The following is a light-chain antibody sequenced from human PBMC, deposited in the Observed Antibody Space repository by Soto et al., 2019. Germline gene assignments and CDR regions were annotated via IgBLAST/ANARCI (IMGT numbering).Light chain of an antibody. Sequence: SALTQPPSASGSPGQSVAISCTGTSSDVGGYNYVSWYQQHPGKAPKLMIYEVNKRPSGVPDRFSGSKSGNTASLTVSGLQGEDEADYYCSSYAGSSNVFGTGTKVTVL. CDR1: SSDVGGYNY. V-gene: IGLV2-8*01. J-gene: IGLJ1*01. CDR3: SSYAGSSNV. CDR2: EVN.